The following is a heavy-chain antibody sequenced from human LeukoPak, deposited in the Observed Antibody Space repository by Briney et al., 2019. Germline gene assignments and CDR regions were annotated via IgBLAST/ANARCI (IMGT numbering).Heavy chain of an antibody. CDR1: GGSISSGGYY. CDR3: ARANRLGSYIPPRFDP. V-gene: IGHV4-61*08. CDR2: INHSGST. D-gene: IGHD1-26*01. Sequence: SETLSLTCTVSGGSISSGGYYWSWIRQPPGKGLEWIGEINHSGSTNYNPSLKSRVTISVDTSKNQFSLKLSSVTAADTAVYYCARANRLGSYIPPRFDPWGQGTLVTVSS. J-gene: IGHJ5*02.